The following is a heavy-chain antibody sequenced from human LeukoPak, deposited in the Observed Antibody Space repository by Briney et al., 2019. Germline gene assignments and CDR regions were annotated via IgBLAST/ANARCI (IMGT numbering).Heavy chain of an antibody. Sequence: GGSLRLSCAASGFTFSSYGMHWVRQAPGKGLEWVAFIRYDGSNKYYADSVKGRFTISRDNSKNTLYLQMNSLRAEDTAVYYCAKDSGYSSGWYEVNWFDPWGQGTLVTVSS. CDR1: GFTFSSYG. J-gene: IGHJ5*02. CDR2: IRYDGSNK. V-gene: IGHV3-30*02. CDR3: AKDSGYSSGWYEVNWFDP. D-gene: IGHD6-19*01.